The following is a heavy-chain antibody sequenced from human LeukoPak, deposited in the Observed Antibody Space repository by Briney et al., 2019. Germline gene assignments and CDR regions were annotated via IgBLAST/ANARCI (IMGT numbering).Heavy chain of an antibody. J-gene: IGHJ4*02. CDR3: ANCSGRVIGRYDFDY. CDR1: GGTFSSYA. CDR2: IIPIFGTA. D-gene: IGHD2-15*01. Sequence: GASVKVSCKASGGTFSSYAISWVRQAPGQGLERMGGIIPIFGTANYARKFQGRVTITTDESTSTAYMELSSLRSEDTAVYDCANCSGRVIGRYDFDYWGQGTLVTVSS. V-gene: IGHV1-69*05.